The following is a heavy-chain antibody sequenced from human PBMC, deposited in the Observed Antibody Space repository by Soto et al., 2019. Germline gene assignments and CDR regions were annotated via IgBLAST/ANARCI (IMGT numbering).Heavy chain of an antibody. CDR1: GFTFSSYA. CDR3: ARVPRACGGNNCSPIYRLDL. CDR2: IRGSGGKT. D-gene: IGHD1-20*01. V-gene: IGHV3-23*01. J-gene: IGHJ6*04. Sequence: EVQLLESVGGLVLPGGSLRLSCAASGFTFSSYAMSWVHHSPGTRLEWVSAIRGSGGKTYYADSVKARFTISTNNSKSTLYLQMSSRRAEDTAIHYCARVPRACGGNNCSPIYRLDLWGSGSTVIVSS.